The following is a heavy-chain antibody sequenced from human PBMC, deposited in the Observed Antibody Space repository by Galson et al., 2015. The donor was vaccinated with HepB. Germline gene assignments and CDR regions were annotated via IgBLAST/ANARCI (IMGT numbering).Heavy chain of an antibody. CDR1: GFTFNNYG. J-gene: IGHJ4*02. Sequence: SLRLSCAASGFTFNNYGMHWVRQAPGKGLEWVAVTSYDGSTKYYADSVKGRFTISRDNSRNTLYLQMNSLRVEDTAVYYCARGEPYCTGGSCSTDYWGQGTLVTVSS. CDR2: TSYDGSTK. CDR3: ARGEPYCTGGSCSTDY. D-gene: IGHD2-15*01. V-gene: IGHV3-33*05.